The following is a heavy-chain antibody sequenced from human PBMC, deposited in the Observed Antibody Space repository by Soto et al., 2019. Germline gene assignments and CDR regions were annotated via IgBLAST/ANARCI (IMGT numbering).Heavy chain of an antibody. CDR2: IIPIFGTA. V-gene: IGHV1-69*01. CDR1: GGTFSSYA. D-gene: IGHD2-2*01. J-gene: IGHJ6*02. Sequence: QVQLVQSGAEVKKPGSSVKVSCKASGGTFSSYAISWVRQAPGQGLEWMGGIIPIFGTANYAQKFQGRVTITADESTSTAYMELSSLRSEDTAVYYCARENRHQLLLIPNYYGMDVWGQGTTVTVSS. CDR3: ARENRHQLLLIPNYYGMDV.